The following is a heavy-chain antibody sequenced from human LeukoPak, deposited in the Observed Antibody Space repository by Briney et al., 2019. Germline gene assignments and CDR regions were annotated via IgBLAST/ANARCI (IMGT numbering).Heavy chain of an antibody. CDR2: IYYSGST. V-gene: IGHV4-31*03. D-gene: IGHD3-10*01. CDR1: GGSISSGGYY. Sequence: PSETLSLTCTVSGGSISSGGYYWSWIRQHPGKGLEWIGYIYYSGSTYYNPSLKSRVTISVDTSKNQLSLKLSSVTAADTAVYYCARGLLSGSVCDWGQGTLVTVSS. J-gene: IGHJ4*02. CDR3: ARGLLSGSVCD.